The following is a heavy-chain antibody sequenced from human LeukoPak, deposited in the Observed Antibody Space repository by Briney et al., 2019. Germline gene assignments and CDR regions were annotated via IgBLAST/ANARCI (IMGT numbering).Heavy chain of an antibody. D-gene: IGHD1-26*01. J-gene: IGHJ4*02. Sequence: GGSLRLSCAASGFTFSSYAMHWVRQAPGKGLEWVAVISYDGSKKYYADSVKGRFTISRDNSKNTLFLQMNSLRTDDTAVYYCATEVGRTAFEYWGQGTPVTVSS. CDR1: GFTFSSYA. CDR3: ATEVGRTAFEY. V-gene: IGHV3-30-3*01. CDR2: ISYDGSKK.